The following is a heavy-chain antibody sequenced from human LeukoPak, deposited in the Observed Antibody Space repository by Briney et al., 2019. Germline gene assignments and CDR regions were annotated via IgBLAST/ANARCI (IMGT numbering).Heavy chain of an antibody. CDR3: ARLSGWYSYYYMDV. Sequence: PSETLSLTCTVSGDSISSSNYYWGWIRQPPGKGLEWLGSIFYSGSTYYDPSLKSRVTISVDTSKNQFSLKLSSVTAADTAVYYCARLSGWYSYYYMDVWGKGTTVTVSS. D-gene: IGHD6-19*01. V-gene: IGHV4-39*07. CDR2: IFYSGST. J-gene: IGHJ6*03. CDR1: GDSISSSNYY.